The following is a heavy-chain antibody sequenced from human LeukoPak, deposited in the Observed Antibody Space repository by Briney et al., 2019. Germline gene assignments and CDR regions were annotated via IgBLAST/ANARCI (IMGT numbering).Heavy chain of an antibody. CDR3: ARGPAYGARCDYLDY. CDR2: IKKDGSKK. V-gene: IGHV3-7*01. CDR1: EFTFSDYW. J-gene: IGHJ4*02. D-gene: IGHD4/OR15-4a*01. Sequence: PGGSLRLSCAASEFTFSDYWMTWVRQAPGKGLEWVADIKKDGSKKNQVDSVKGRFTISRDNAKNSLYLQMNSLRVEDTAVYYCARGPAYGARCDYLDYWGQGTLVTVSS.